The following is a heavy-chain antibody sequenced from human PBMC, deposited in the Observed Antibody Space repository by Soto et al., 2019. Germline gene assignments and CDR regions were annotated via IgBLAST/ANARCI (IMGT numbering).Heavy chain of an antibody. D-gene: IGHD2-8*01. Sequence: EVQLLESGGGLVQPGGSLRLSCAVSGLTFRYHAMSWVRQAPGKGLEWVSTIAPIGYSTHYAGSVEGRFTISRDDSKSTLDLQMNSLRADDTAVYYCVSWVSPHFDYWGQGTLVSVSS. CDR3: VSWVSPHFDY. CDR1: GLTFRYHA. CDR2: IAPIGYST. J-gene: IGHJ4*02. V-gene: IGHV3-23*01.